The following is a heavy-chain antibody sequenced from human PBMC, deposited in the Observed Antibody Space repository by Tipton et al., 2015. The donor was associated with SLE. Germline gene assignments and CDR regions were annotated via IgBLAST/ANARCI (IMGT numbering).Heavy chain of an antibody. J-gene: IGHJ4*02. D-gene: IGHD1-14*01. Sequence: QLVQSGSELKKPGASVTVSCKASGYTFTTIAMNWVRQAPGQGPEWMGWINTNTGNPTYAQGFTGRIVFSLDTSVSTADLHITSLKAEDTAVYFCATASLTSGHGTFYWGQGTLVTVSS. V-gene: IGHV7-4-1*02. CDR3: ATASLTSGHGTFY. CDR2: INTNTGNP. CDR1: GYTFTTIA.